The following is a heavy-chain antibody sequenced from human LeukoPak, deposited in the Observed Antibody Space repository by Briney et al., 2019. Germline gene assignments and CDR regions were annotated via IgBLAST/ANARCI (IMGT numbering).Heavy chain of an antibody. Sequence: GASVKVSCKASGYGFTYYGISWVRQAPGQGLEWMGWISGHNGNTNHAQKLQGRVTMTTDTSTSTAYMELRSLRSDDTAVYYCARDRELAGTNVDAFDLWGRGTMVTVSS. CDR3: ARDRELAGTNVDAFDL. J-gene: IGHJ3*01. V-gene: IGHV1-18*01. D-gene: IGHD6-19*01. CDR1: GYGFTYYG. CDR2: ISGHNGNT.